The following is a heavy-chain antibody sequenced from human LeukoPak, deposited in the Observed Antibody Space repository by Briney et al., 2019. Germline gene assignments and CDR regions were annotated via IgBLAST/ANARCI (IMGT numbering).Heavy chain of an antibody. CDR1: GFTFSSYW. CDR2: INSDGSST. CDR3: ARDIVLPAACDAFDI. Sequence: GGSLRLSCAASGFTFSSYWMHWVRQAPGKGLVWVSRINSDGSSTNYADSVKGRFTISRDNAKNTLHLQMNSLRAEDTAVYYCARDIVLPAACDAFDIWGQGTMVTVSS. D-gene: IGHD2-2*01. J-gene: IGHJ3*02. V-gene: IGHV3-74*01.